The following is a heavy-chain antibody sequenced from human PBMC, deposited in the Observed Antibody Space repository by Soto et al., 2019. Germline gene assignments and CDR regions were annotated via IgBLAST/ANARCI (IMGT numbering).Heavy chain of an antibody. CDR3: ARSPRRDGYNFRDAFDI. CDR2: ISSSSSTI. J-gene: IGHJ3*02. CDR1: GFTFSSYS. Sequence: GGSLRLSCAASGFTFSSYSMNWVRQAPGKGLEWVSYISSSSSTIYYADSVKGRFTISRDNAKNSLYLQMNSLRDKDTAVYYCARSPRRDGYNFRDAFDIWGQGTMVTVSS. D-gene: IGHD5-12*01. V-gene: IGHV3-48*02.